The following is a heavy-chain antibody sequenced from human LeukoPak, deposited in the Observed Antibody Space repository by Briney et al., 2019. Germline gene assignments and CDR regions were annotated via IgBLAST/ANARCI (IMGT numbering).Heavy chain of an antibody. J-gene: IGHJ6*03. CDR2: LLYDGNTK. D-gene: IGHD1-14*01. Sequence: GGSLRLSCAGSGFTFSTYYMTWVRQAPGKGLEWVAALLYDGNTKHYADSVKGRFTISRDISKNTFYLQMNSLTAEDTAVYYCARDHRPEIQYYYMDVWGKGTTVAVSS. CDR3: ARDHRPEIQYYYMDV. V-gene: IGHV3-33*08. CDR1: GFTFSTYY.